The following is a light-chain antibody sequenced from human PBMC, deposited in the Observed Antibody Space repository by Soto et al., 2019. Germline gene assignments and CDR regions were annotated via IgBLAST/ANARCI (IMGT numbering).Light chain of an antibody. CDR1: SSDVGGYNY. J-gene: IGLJ2*01. Sequence: QSVLTQPPSASGSPGQSVTISCTGTSSDVGGYNYVSWYQQHPGKAPKFIIYEVSRRPSGVPDRFSASKSGNTASLTVSGLQAEDEADYYCSSYAGSNNFDVVFGGGTKLTVL. V-gene: IGLV2-8*01. CDR3: SSYAGSNNFDVV. CDR2: EVS.